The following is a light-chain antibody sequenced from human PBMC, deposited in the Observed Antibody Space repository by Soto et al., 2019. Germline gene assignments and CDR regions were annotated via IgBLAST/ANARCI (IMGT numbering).Light chain of an antibody. CDR2: DVS. J-gene: IGLJ1*01. CDR1: SSDVGGYNY. Sequence: QSALTQPASVSGSPGQSITISCTGTSSDVGGYNYVSWYQQYPGKAPKLMIFDVSYRPSGVSNRLSGAKSGNTASLTISGLQAEDEADYYCSSYTSSSSNVFGTGTKVTVL. V-gene: IGLV2-14*01. CDR3: SSYTSSSSNV.